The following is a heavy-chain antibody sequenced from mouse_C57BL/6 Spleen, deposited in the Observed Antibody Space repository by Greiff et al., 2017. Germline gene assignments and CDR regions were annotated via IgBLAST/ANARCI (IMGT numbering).Heavy chain of an antibody. CDR2: IDPSDSYT. Sequence: QVQLQQPGAELVRPGTSVKLSCKASGYTFTSYWMHWVKQRPGQGLEWIGVIDPSDSYTNYNQKFKGKATLTVDTSSSTAYMQLSSLTSEDSAVYYCARYYGSSPFGYWGKGTLVTVSA. J-gene: IGHJ3*01. CDR3: ARYYGSSPFGY. D-gene: IGHD1-1*01. CDR1: GYTFTSYW. V-gene: IGHV1-59*01.